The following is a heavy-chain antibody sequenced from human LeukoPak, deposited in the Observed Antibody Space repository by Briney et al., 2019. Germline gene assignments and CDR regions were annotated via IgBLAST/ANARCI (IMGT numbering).Heavy chain of an antibody. CDR3: ARDPSRGILTGYYYFDY. V-gene: IGHV3-48*03. Sequence: GGSLRLSCAASGFTFSSYEMNWVRQAPGKGLEWVSYISSSGSTIYYADSVKGRFTIPRDNAKNSLYLQMNSLRAEDTAVYYCARDPSRGILTGYYYFDYWGQGTLVTVSS. CDR2: ISSSGSTI. CDR1: GFTFSSYE. J-gene: IGHJ4*02. D-gene: IGHD3-9*01.